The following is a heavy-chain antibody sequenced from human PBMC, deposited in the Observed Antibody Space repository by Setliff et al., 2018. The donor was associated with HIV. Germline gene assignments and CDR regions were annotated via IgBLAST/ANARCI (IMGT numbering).Heavy chain of an antibody. CDR2: IFHSGST. Sequence: SETLSLTCVVSGYSISSGSYWGWIRQPPGKGLEWIGSIFHSGSTSYNPSLKSRVTISVDTSKNQFSLNLNSVTAADTAVYYCARAISAAGIAPFDFWGQGTLVTVSS. D-gene: IGHD6-13*01. CDR3: ARAISAAGIAPFDF. CDR1: GYSISSGSY. V-gene: IGHV4-38-2*01. J-gene: IGHJ4*02.